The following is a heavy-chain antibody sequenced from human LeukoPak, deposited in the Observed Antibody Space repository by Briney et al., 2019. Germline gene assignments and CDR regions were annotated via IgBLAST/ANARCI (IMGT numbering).Heavy chain of an antibody. CDR1: GGSISSSSYY. J-gene: IGHJ4*02. D-gene: IGHD3-10*01. CDR2: VYYSGST. Sequence: SETLSLTCTVSGGSISSSSYYWGWIRQPPGKGLEWIGSVYYSGSTYYNPSLKSRVTISVDTSKNQFSLKLSSVTAADTAVYYCARDMGYYGSGVGTYWGQGTLVTVSS. CDR3: ARDMGYYGSGVGTY. V-gene: IGHV4-39*07.